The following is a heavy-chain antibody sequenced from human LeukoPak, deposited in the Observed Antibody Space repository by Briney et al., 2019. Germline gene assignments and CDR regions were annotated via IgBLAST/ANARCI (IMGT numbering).Heavy chain of an antibody. CDR1: GFTVSSNY. CDR3: ARGGCGGDCYSDLDS. Sequence: GGSLRLSCAASGFTVSSNYMSWVRQAPGKGLEWVSGIYNRGSEFYADSVKGRFTIYSDSSKNTLFLQMNNLRAEDTAVYYCARGGCGGDCYSDLDSWGQGTQVTVSS. CDR2: IYNRGSE. V-gene: IGHV3-53*01. D-gene: IGHD2-21*02. J-gene: IGHJ4*02.